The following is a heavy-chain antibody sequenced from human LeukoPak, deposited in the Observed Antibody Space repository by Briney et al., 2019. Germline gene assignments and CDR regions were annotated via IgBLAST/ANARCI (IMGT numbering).Heavy chain of an antibody. CDR1: GFTFSSYS. J-gene: IGHJ4*02. V-gene: IGHV3-21*01. CDR2: ISSSSSYI. Sequence: VGSLRLSCAASGFTFSSYSMNWVRQAPGKGLEWVSSISSSSSYIYYADSVKGRFTISRDNAKNSLYLQMNSLRAEDTAVYYCARAQAESSGLDYWGQGTLVTVSS. D-gene: IGHD6-19*01. CDR3: ARAQAESSGLDY.